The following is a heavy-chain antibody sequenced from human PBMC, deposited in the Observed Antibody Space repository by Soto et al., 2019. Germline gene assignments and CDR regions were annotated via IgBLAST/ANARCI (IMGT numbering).Heavy chain of an antibody. J-gene: IGHJ5*02. D-gene: IGHD3-9*01. Sequence: QVQLQESGPGVVKPSETLSLTCSVSGDSIRSYYWTWVRQSPGKGLEWIGYIYYSGSTNYNPSLKSRISLSVDTSKNQFSLKLNSVTAADTAVYYCARMASYDINWLDPWGQGTLVTVSS. V-gene: IGHV4-59*01. CDR3: ARMASYDINWLDP. CDR1: GDSIRSYY. CDR2: IYYSGST.